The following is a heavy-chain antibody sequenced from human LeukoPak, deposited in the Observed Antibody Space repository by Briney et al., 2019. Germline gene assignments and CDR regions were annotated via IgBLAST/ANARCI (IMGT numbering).Heavy chain of an antibody. Sequence: GGSLRLSCAASGFTFSTYAMHWVRQAPGKGLEWVAVISYDGSNKYYADSVKGRFTISRDNSKNTLYLQMKSLRAEDTAVYYCARGRDAFDIWGQGTMVTVSS. V-gene: IGHV3-30-3*01. J-gene: IGHJ3*02. CDR2: ISYDGSNK. CDR1: GFTFSTYA. CDR3: ARGRDAFDI.